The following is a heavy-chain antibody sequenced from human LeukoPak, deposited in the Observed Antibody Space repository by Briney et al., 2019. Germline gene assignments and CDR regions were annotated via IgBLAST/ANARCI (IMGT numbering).Heavy chain of an antibody. CDR2: IYHSGST. CDR1: GGSISSGSYY. CDR3: ARNPNAPPEQTAGNTFASRTFDY. J-gene: IGHJ4*02. Sequence: SETLSLTCTVSGGSISSGSYYWSWIRQPAGKGLEWIGEIYHSGSTNYNPSLKSRVTISVDKSKNQFSLKLCSVTAADTAVYYCARNPNAPPEQTAGNTFASRTFDYWGQGTLVTVSS. D-gene: IGHD6-13*01. V-gene: IGHV4-61*10.